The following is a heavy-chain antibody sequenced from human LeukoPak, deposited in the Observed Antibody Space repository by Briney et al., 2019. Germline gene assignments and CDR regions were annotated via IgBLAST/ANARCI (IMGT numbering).Heavy chain of an antibody. Sequence: GGSLRFSCAASGFTFSSYGMHWVRQAPGKGLEWVAFIRYDGSNKYYADSVKGRFTISRDNSKNTLYLQMNSLRAEDTAVYYCAKVGPLAFYYMDVWGKGTTVTVSS. V-gene: IGHV3-30*02. CDR2: IRYDGSNK. D-gene: IGHD3-10*01. J-gene: IGHJ6*03. CDR1: GFTFSSYG. CDR3: AKVGPLAFYYMDV.